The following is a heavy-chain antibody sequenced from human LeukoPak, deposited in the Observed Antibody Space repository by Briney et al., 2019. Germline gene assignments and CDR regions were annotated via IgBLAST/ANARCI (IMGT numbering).Heavy chain of an antibody. V-gene: IGHV3-53*05. J-gene: IGHJ6*03. CDR3: ATDPLRYGDRTGAMDV. CDR2: IYSGGST. D-gene: IGHD4-17*01. Sequence: GGSLRLSCAASGFTVSSNYMSWVRQAPGKGLEWVSVIYSGGSTYYADSVKGRFTISRDNSKNTLYLQMNSLRSEDTAVYYCATDPLRYGDRTGAMDVWGKGTTVTISS. CDR1: GFTVSSNY.